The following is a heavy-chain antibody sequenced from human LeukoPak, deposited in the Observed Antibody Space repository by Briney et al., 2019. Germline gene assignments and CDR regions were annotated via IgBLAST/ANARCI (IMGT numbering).Heavy chain of an antibody. V-gene: IGHV3-23*01. CDR2: ISAGGGST. J-gene: IGHJ4*02. CDR1: GFTFSSYD. D-gene: IGHD1-20*01. Sequence: GGSLRLSCATSGFTFSSYDMTWVRQAPGKGLEWVSTISAGGGSTFYADSGKGRFTISRDNSKNTLYLQMCSLRAEDTAVYYCAKDLTGKTGYFDYWGQGTLVTVSS. CDR3: AKDLTGKTGYFDY.